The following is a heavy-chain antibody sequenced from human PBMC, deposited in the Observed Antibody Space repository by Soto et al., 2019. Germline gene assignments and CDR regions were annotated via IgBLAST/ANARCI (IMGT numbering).Heavy chain of an antibody. V-gene: IGHV3-7*03. Sequence: GGSLRLSCAASGFTSGDYWMHWVRQPPGKWLEWVANIKQDGSEEYYVDSVKGRLTISRDNAKNSLYLQMRSVRAEDTAVYFCARVPRNGDYLDYWGQGXLVTVYS. J-gene: IGHJ4*02. CDR3: ARVPRNGDYLDY. CDR2: IKQDGSEE. D-gene: IGHD4-17*01. CDR1: GFTSGDYW.